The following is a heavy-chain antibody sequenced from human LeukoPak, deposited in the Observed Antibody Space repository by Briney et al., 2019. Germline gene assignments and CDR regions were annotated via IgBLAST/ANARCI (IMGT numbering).Heavy chain of an antibody. CDR1: GFTFSSYS. Sequence: GGSLRLSCAASGFTFSSYSMNWVRQAPGKGLEWVSSISSSSSYIYYTDSVKGRFTISRDNAKNSLYLQMNSLRAEDTAVYYCARVTLTGYYAFDYWGQGTLVTVSS. CDR2: ISSSSSYI. V-gene: IGHV3-21*01. D-gene: IGHD3-9*01. J-gene: IGHJ4*02. CDR3: ARVTLTGYYAFDY.